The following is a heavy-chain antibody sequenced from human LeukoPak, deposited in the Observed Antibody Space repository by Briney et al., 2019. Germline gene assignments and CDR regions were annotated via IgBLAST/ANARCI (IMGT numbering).Heavy chain of an antibody. Sequence: PGGSLRLSCAASGFTFSSYAMSWVRQAPGKGLEWVSAISGSGGSTYYADSVKGRFTISRDNSKNTLYLQMNSLRAEDTVVYYCAKAGGYYDFWSGYYYFDYWGQGTLVTVSS. J-gene: IGHJ4*02. D-gene: IGHD3-3*01. CDR2: ISGSGGST. CDR3: AKAGGYYDFWSGYYYFDY. CDR1: GFTFSSYA. V-gene: IGHV3-23*01.